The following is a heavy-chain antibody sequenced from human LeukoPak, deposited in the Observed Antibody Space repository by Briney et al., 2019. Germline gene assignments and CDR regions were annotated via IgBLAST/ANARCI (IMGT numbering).Heavy chain of an antibody. J-gene: IGHJ3*02. Sequence: GSLRLSCAASGFTVSSNYMSWIRQPPGKGLEWIGSIYYSGSTYYNPSLKSRVTISIDTSKNQFSLTLNSVTAADTAVYYCAGNKVVGATGFGTELGSFDIWGQGTKV. V-gene: IGHV4-39*07. CDR3: AGNKVVGATGFGTELGSFDI. D-gene: IGHD1-26*01. CDR2: IYYSGST. CDR1: GFTVSSNY.